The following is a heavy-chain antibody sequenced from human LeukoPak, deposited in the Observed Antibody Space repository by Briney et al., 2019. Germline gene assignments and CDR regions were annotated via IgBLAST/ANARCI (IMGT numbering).Heavy chain of an antibody. Sequence: ASVKVACKASGYIFPSYDINWVRQATGQGLEWMGWMNPNSGNTGYAQKFQGRVTMTRHTSINTAYMELSSLRSEDTAVYYCARGRVFLSWCYPWGQGNLVTLSS. D-gene: IGHD3-3*01. CDR1: GYIFPSYD. CDR3: ARGRVFLSWCYP. J-gene: IGHJ5*02. V-gene: IGHV1-8*01. CDR2: MNPNSGNT.